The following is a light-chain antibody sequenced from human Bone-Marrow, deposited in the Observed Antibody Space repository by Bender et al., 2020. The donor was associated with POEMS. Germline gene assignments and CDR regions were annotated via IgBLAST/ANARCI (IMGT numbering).Light chain of an antibody. Sequence: QSVLTQPPSASGTPGQRVTISCSGGSSNIGAHAVNWYQHLPGTAPKLLIYSSHRRPSGVPDRFSGSKSGTSASLAISGLQAEDEATYYCCSYAGTYTWAFGGGTQVTVL. V-gene: IGLV1-44*01. CDR3: CSYAGTYTWA. CDR2: SSH. CDR1: SSNIGAHA. J-gene: IGLJ3*02.